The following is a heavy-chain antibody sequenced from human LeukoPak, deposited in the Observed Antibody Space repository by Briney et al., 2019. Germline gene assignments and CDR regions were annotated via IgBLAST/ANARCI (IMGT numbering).Heavy chain of an antibody. Sequence: SETLSLTCTVSGGSISSSSYYWGWIRQPPGKGLEWIGSMYYSGSTYYNSSLKSRVTISVDTSKNQFSLKLSSVTAADTAVYYCAADRSGYALDYWGQGTLVTVSS. CDR2: MYYSGST. CDR1: GGSISSSSYY. J-gene: IGHJ4*02. V-gene: IGHV4-39*01. D-gene: IGHD5-12*01. CDR3: AADRSGYALDY.